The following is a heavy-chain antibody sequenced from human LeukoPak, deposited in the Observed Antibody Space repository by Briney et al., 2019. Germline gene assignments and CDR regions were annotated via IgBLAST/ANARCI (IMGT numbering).Heavy chain of an antibody. CDR3: ARELYYDFWSGYTYYFDY. CDR2: VYTSGST. D-gene: IGHD3-3*01. V-gene: IGHV4-4*07. Sequence: SETLSLTCTVSGGSISSYYWSWIRQPAGKGLEWIGRVYTSGSTNYNPSLKSRVTMSVDTSKNQFSLKLSSVTAADTAVYYCARELYYDFWSGYTYYFDYWGQGTLVTVSS. J-gene: IGHJ4*02. CDR1: GGSISSYY.